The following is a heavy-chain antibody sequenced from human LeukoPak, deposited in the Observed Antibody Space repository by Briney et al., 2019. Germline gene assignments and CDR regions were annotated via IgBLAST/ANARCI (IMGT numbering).Heavy chain of an antibody. CDR1: GGTFSSYA. Sequence: ASVKVSCKASGGTFSSYATSWVRQAPGQGLEWMGGIIPIFGTANYAQKFQGRVTITADESTSTAYMELSSLRSEDTAVYYCARGLYCGGDCYYYFDYWGQGTLVTVSS. CDR3: ARGLYCGGDCYYYFDY. CDR2: IIPIFGTA. J-gene: IGHJ4*02. V-gene: IGHV1-69*01. D-gene: IGHD2-21*01.